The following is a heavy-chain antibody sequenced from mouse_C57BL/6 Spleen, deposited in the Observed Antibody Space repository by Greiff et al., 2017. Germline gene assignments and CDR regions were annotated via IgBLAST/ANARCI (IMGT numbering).Heavy chain of an antibody. D-gene: IGHD1-1*01. CDR2: ISYDGSN. J-gene: IGHJ4*01. CDR1: GYSITSGYY. CDR3: ARVAVVGAMDY. V-gene: IGHV3-6*01. Sequence: EVKLLESGPGLVKPSQSLSLTCSVTGYSITSGYYWNWIRQFPGNKLEWMGYISYDGSNNYNPSLKNRISITRDTSMNQFFLKLNSVTTEDTATYYCARVAVVGAMDYWGQGTSVTVSS.